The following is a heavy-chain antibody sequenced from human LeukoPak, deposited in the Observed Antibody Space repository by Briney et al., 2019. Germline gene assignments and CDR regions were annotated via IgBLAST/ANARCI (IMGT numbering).Heavy chain of an antibody. J-gene: IGHJ3*02. CDR1: GYTFTSYG. CDR2: ISAYNGNT. D-gene: IGHD3-22*01. V-gene: IGHV1-18*01. Sequence: ASVKVSCKASGYTFTSYGISWVRQAPGQGLEWMGWISAYNGNTNYAQKVQGRVTMTTDTSTSTAYMELRGLRSDDTAVYYCARDSPPNYSDSSGNYSDAFDIWGQGTMVTVSS. CDR3: ARDSPPNYSDSSGNYSDAFDI.